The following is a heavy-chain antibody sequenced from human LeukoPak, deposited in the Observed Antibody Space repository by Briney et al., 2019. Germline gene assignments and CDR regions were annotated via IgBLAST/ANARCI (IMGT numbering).Heavy chain of an antibody. J-gene: IGHJ4*02. CDR2: ILHSGAT. V-gene: IGHV4-4*07. CDR3: AAGDLSAFDN. D-gene: IGHD3-16*02. Sequence: SETLSLTCTVSGGSISRCFWSWIRQSAGEGLEWIGRILHSGATTYNPSLKSRVTMFLDTSNNQLPLLLSSVMGADTTVFYCAAGDLSAFDNWGQGTLVIVSS. CDR1: GGSISRCF.